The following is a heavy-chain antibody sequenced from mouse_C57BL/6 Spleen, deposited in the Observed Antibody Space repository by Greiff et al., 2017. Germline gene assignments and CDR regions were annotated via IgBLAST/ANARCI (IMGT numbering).Heavy chain of an antibody. J-gene: IGHJ3*01. D-gene: IGHD1-1*01. V-gene: IGHV1-52*01. Sequence: VQLQQPGAELVRPGSSVKLSCTASGYTFTSYWMPWVKQRPIQGLDWIGNIDPSDSETHYNQKFKDKATLTVDKSSSTDYMQLSSLTSEDSAVYYWARDGDYYGSSYWFAYWGQGTLVTVSA. CDR3: ARDGDYYGSSYWFAY. CDR2: IDPSDSET. CDR1: GYTFTSYW.